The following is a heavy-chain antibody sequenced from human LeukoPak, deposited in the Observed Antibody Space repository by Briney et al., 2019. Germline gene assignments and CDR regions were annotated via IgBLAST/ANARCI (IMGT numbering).Heavy chain of an antibody. J-gene: IGHJ4*02. V-gene: IGHV7-4-1*02. CDR1: GYTFTNYP. D-gene: IGHD6-25*01. Sequence: ASVKVSCKASGYTFTNYPMIWVRQAPGQGLEWMGWINTNTGSPMYAQGLTGRFVFSLDTSLSTAYVQITSLQAEDTAMYYCARGGYSRGQGSPFDYWGQGTLVTVSS. CDR2: INTNTGSP. CDR3: ARGGYSRGQGSPFDY.